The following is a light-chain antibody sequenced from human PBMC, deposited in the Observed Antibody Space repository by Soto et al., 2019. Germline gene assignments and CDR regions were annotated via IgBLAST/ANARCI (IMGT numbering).Light chain of an antibody. J-gene: IGLJ3*02. CDR2: SNN. V-gene: IGLV1-47*02. CDR1: SSNIGSDS. CDR3: ATWDDTLSGPV. Sequence: QSVLTQPPSASGTPGQRVTISCSGSSSNIGSDSVYWYQHLPGTAPKLLIYSNNQRPSGVPDRFSGSKSATSASLAISGLRSEDEGDYYCATWDDTLSGPVFGGGTQLTVL.